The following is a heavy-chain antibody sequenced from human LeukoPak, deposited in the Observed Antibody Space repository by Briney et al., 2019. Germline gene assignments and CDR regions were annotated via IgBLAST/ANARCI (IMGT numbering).Heavy chain of an antibody. CDR3: ARGAWYYIY. CDR2: IKPDGSEK. D-gene: IGHD6-19*01. Sequence: PGGSLGLSCAPSGFTFTTYWMSWVRQAPGKGLEWLANIKPDGSEKNYVDSVRGRFTISRDNAKNSLYLEMNSLRAEDTAVYYCARGAWYYIYWGQGTLVSVSS. CDR1: GFTFTTYW. V-gene: IGHV3-7*01. J-gene: IGHJ4*02.